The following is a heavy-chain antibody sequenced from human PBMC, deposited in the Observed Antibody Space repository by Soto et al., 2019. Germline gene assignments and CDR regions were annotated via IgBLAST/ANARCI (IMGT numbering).Heavy chain of an antibody. CDR3: ARGAFGYSYAAGY. CDR2: IIPIFGTA. CDR1: GGTFSSYA. J-gene: IGHJ4*02. V-gene: IGHV1-69*01. D-gene: IGHD5-18*01. Sequence: QVQLVQSGSEVKTPGSSVKVSCKASGGTFSSYAISWVRHAPGQGLEWIGGIIPIFGTANYAQKFQGRVAITADESTSTAYMDLSSLRSDDTAVYYWARGAFGYSYAAGYWCQGTIVTVSS.